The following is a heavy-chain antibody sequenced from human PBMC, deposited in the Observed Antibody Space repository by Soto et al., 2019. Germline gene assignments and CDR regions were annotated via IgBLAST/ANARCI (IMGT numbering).Heavy chain of an antibody. CDR3: ARHIGPLRYFDWSDY. CDR1: GGSISSSSYH. V-gene: IGHV4-39*01. D-gene: IGHD3-9*01. Sequence: PSETLSLTCTVSGGSISSSSYHWGWIRQPPGKGLEWIGSFYYSGSTYSNPSLKSRVTISLDTSKNQFSLKLNSVTAADTAVYYCARHIGPLRYFDWSDYWGQGTLVTVS. CDR2: FYYSGST. J-gene: IGHJ4*02.